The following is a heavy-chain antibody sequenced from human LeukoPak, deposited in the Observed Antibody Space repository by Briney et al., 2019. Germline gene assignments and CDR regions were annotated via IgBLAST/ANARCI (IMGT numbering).Heavy chain of an antibody. CDR3: AKFTMVRGVIGWFDP. J-gene: IGHJ5*02. V-gene: IGHV3-9*01. D-gene: IGHD3-10*01. CDR1: GFTFDDYA. Sequence: GGSLRLSCAASGFTFDDYAMHWVRQAPGKGLEWVSGISWNSGSIGYADSVKGRFTISRDNAKNSLYLQMNSVRAEDTALYYCAKFTMVRGVIGWFDPWGQGTLVTVSS. CDR2: ISWNSGSI.